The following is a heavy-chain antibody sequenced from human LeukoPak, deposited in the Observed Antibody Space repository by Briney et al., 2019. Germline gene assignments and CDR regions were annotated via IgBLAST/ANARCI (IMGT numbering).Heavy chain of an antibody. D-gene: IGHD3-10*01. J-gene: IGHJ4*02. V-gene: IGHV3-23*01. Sequence: GSLRLSCAASGFTFSSYAMSWVRQAPGKGLEWVSAISGSGGSTYYADSVKGRFTISRDNSKNTLYLQMNSLRAEDTAVYYCAKIRADYYGSGSYYTRCFDYWGQGTLVTVSS. CDR3: AKIRADYYGSGSYYTRCFDY. CDR1: GFTFSSYA. CDR2: ISGSGGST.